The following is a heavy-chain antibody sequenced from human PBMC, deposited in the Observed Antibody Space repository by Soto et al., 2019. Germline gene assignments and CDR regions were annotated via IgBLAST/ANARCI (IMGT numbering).Heavy chain of an antibody. CDR3: AREGDGRPAKDYYYGMDV. CDR2: TSYDGSKE. V-gene: IGHV3-30-3*01. D-gene: IGHD1-26*01. CDR1: GFTLRGYA. J-gene: IGHJ6*02. Sequence: QVQLVESGGGVVQPGRSLRLSCTASGFTLRGYAMHWVRQAPGRGVEWVALTSYDGSKEYYTDSVKGRFTISRDNSKNTLYLQMNSLRADDTAVYYCAREGDGRPAKDYYYGMDVWGQGTTVTVSS.